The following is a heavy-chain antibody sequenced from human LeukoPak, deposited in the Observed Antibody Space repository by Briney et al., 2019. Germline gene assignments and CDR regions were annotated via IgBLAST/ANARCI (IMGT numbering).Heavy chain of an antibody. J-gene: IGHJ6*03. CDR2: IKSDGSAT. CDR1: GFTFSSYW. CDR3: AKNGDRGAYCSGGTCYPYYYYYMDV. V-gene: IGHV3-74*01. Sequence: PGGSLRLSCAASGFTFSSYWMHWVRQAPGKGLVWVAHIKSDGSATNYADSVRGRFTISRDNSRNTLYLQMNSLRAEDTAIYYCAKNGDRGAYCSGGTCYPYYYYYMDVWGKGTTVTISS. D-gene: IGHD2-15*01.